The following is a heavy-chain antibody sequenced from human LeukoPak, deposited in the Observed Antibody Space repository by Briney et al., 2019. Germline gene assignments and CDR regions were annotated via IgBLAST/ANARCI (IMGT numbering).Heavy chain of an antibody. CDR2: ISERGDTT. Sequence: PGGSLRLSCAASGFTFSNYAMNWVRQAPGKGLEWVSSISERGDTTHYADSVKGRFTISRDNAQNTLYLQMNTLRAEDTALYYCAKQWVDCWGQGTLVTVSS. D-gene: IGHD1-26*01. CDR1: GFTFSNYA. CDR3: AKQWVDC. J-gene: IGHJ4*02. V-gene: IGHV3-23*01.